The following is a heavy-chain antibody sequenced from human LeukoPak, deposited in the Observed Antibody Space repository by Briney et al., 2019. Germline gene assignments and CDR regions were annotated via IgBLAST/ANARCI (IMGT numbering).Heavy chain of an antibody. D-gene: IGHD6-13*01. CDR1: GFTFSNYR. Sequence: GGSLRLSCAASGFTFSNYRMNWVRQAPGKGLEWVSCISSSSSYIYYADSVKGRFTISRDNAKNSLYLQMNSLRAEDTAVYYCARDRYSSSLYYYYMDVWGKGTTVTVSS. V-gene: IGHV3-21*01. CDR3: ARDRYSSSLYYYYMDV. CDR2: ISSSSSYI. J-gene: IGHJ6*03.